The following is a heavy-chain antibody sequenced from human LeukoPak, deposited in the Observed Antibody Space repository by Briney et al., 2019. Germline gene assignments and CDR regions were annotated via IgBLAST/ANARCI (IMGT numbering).Heavy chain of an antibody. CDR3: AQGYDILTGYLGGFDP. D-gene: IGHD3-9*01. J-gene: IGHJ5*02. CDR1: GYTFTSYG. CDR2: MNPNSGNT. V-gene: IGHV1-8*02. Sequence: GASVKVSCKASGYTFTSYGINWVRQATGQGLEWMGWMNPNSGNTGYAQKFQGRVTMTRNTSISTAYMELSSLRSEDTAVYYCAQGYDILTGYLGGFDPWGQGTLVTVSS.